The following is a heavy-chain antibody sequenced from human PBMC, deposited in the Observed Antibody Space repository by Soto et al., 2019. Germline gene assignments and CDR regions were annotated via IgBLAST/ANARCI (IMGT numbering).Heavy chain of an antibody. CDR1: GFTFSGSA. CDR3: TSYDLWSGYDDFDI. CDR2: IRSKANSYAT. V-gene: IGHV3-73*01. Sequence: GGSLRLSCAASGFTFSGSAMHWVRQASGKGLEWVGRIRSKANSYATAYAASVKGRFTISRDDSKNTAYLQMNSLKTEDTAVYYCTSYDLWSGYDDFDIWGQGTMVTVSS. D-gene: IGHD3-3*01. J-gene: IGHJ3*02.